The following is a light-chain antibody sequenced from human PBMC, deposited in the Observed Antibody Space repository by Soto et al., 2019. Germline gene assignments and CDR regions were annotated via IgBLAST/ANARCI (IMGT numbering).Light chain of an antibody. V-gene: IGKV3-11*01. CDR2: GAS. Sequence: EIVMTQSPATLSVPPGERATLSCRASQSVSSNLAWYQQKPGQAPRLLIYGASTRATGIPARFSGSGSGTDFTLTISSLEPEDFAVYYCQQRSNWPPYTFGQGTKLEIK. CDR3: QQRSNWPPYT. J-gene: IGKJ2*01. CDR1: QSVSSN.